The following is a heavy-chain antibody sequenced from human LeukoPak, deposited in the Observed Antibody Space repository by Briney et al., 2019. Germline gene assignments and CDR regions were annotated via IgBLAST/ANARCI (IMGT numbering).Heavy chain of an antibody. Sequence: GASVKVSCKASGGTFSSYAISWVRQAPGQGLEWMGRIIPIFGIANYAQKFQGRVTITADKSTSTAYMELSSLRSEDTAVYYCARDGLLRLKRSGDNWFDPWGEGTLVTVSS. CDR2: IIPIFGIA. D-gene: IGHD2-15*01. V-gene: IGHV1-69*04. CDR3: ARDGLLRLKRSGDNWFDP. CDR1: GGTFSSYA. J-gene: IGHJ5*02.